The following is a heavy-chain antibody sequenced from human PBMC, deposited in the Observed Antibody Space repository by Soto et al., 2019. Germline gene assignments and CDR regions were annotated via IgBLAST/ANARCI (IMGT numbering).Heavy chain of an antibody. CDR2: ISGSGGST. V-gene: IGHV3-23*01. CDR1: GFTFSSYA. J-gene: IGHJ4*02. D-gene: IGHD5-12*01. Sequence: GGSLRLSCAASGFTFSSYAMSWVRQAPGKGLEWVSAISGSGGSTYYADSVKGRFTISRDNSKNTLYLQMSSLRAEDTAVYYCARALKGRWLRLSGNPTLEYWGQGTLVTVSS. CDR3: ARALKGRWLRLSGNPTLEY.